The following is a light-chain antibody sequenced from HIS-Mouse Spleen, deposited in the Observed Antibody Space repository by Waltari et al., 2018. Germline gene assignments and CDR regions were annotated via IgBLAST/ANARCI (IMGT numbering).Light chain of an antibody. Sequence: QPVLTQPPSASASLGASVTLTCTLSSGYSNYKVDWYQQRPGKGPRFVMRVGTGGIVGSKGDRIPDRFSVLGSGLNRYLTIKNIQEEDESDYHCGADHGSGSNFVVFGGGTKLTVL. J-gene: IGLJ2*01. CDR2: VGTGGIVG. CDR1: SGYSNYK. V-gene: IGLV9-49*01. CDR3: GADHGSGSNFVV.